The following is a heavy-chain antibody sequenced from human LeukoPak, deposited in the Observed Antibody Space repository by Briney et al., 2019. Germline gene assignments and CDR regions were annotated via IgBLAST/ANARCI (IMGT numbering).Heavy chain of an antibody. V-gene: IGHV4-31*03. CDR1: GGSISSGGYY. CDR2: IYYSGST. CDR3: ARGPGELLGWFDP. Sequence: SQTLSLTRTVSGGSISSGGYYWSWIRQHPGKGLEWIGYIYYSGSTYYNPSLKSRVTISVDTSKNQFSLKLSSVTAADTAVYYCARGPGELLGWFDPWGQGTLVTVSS. D-gene: IGHD1-26*01. J-gene: IGHJ5*02.